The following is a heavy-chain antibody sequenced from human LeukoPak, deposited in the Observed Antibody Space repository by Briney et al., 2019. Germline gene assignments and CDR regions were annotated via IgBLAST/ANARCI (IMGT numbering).Heavy chain of an antibody. Sequence: QTWGSLRLSCAASGFTFSSYAISWVRQAPGKGLEWVSVLSGSGVNTYYADSVKGRFTLSRDNSKNTLYLQMNSLRAEDTAVYYCAKGPSPVLGGGSYFDYWGQGTLVTVSS. CDR3: AKGPSPVLGGGSYFDY. CDR2: LSGSGVNT. D-gene: IGHD3-16*01. J-gene: IGHJ4*02. V-gene: IGHV3-23*01. CDR1: GFTFSSYA.